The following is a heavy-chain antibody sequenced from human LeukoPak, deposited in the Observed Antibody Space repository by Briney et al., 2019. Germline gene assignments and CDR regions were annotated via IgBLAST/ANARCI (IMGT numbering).Heavy chain of an antibody. V-gene: IGHV4-39*01. D-gene: IGHD6-19*01. CDR1: GGSISRSRYY. J-gene: IGHJ4*02. CDR2: VYYSYSGTT. Sequence: SETLSLTCSVSGGSISRSRYYWGWIRQPPGKGLEWIGSVYYSYSGTTYYNPSLKSRVTLSVDTSKNEFSLRLTSVTAADTALYFCATITKQWLDPFDYWGQGTPVPVSS. CDR3: ATITKQWLDPFDY.